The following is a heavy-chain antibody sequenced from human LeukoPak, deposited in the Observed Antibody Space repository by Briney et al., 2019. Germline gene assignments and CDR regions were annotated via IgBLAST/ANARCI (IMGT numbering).Heavy chain of an antibody. CDR2: IIPIFGTA. V-gene: IGHV1-69*05. CDR3: ASMIVVAGYYYYYVDV. J-gene: IGHJ6*03. CDR1: GGTFSSYA. Sequence: SVKVSCKASGGTFSSYAISWVRQAPGQGLEWMGGIIPIFGTANYAQKFQGRVTITTDESTSTAYMELSSLRSEDTAVYYCASMIVVAGYYYYYVDVWGKGTTVTVSS. D-gene: IGHD3-22*01.